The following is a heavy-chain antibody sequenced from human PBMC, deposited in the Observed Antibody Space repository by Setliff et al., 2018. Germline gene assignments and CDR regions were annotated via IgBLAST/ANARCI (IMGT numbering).Heavy chain of an antibody. CDR3: RFWSGYYKNDY. CDR2: IYNSGST. J-gene: IGHJ4*01. Sequence: ASETLSLTCTVSGGSISSDNSYWTWIRQPAGKGLEWIGRIYNSGSTRYNPSHKSRVTISVVTSKNQFSLKLSSVTAADTAVYYCRFWSGYYKNDYWGQGTLVTVSS. CDR1: GGSISSDNSY. V-gene: IGHV4-61*02. D-gene: IGHD3-3*01.